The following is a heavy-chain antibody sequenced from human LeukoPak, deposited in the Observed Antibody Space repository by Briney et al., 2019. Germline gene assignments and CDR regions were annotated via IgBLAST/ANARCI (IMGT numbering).Heavy chain of an antibody. J-gene: IGHJ4*02. Sequence: QPGGSLRLSCAASGFTFSSYAMSWVRQAPGKGLEWVSAISGSGGSTYYADSVKGRFTISRDNSKSTPYLQMNSLRAEDTAVYYCAKTRIPGATPFYWGQGTLVTVSS. D-gene: IGHD1-26*01. CDR3: AKTRIPGATPFY. V-gene: IGHV3-23*01. CDR1: GFTFSSYA. CDR2: ISGSGGST.